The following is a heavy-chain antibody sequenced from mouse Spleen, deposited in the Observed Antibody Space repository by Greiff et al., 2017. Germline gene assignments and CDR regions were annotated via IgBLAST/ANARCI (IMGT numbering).Heavy chain of an antibody. CDR1: GYTFTSYW. CDR2: IYPGSGST. J-gene: IGHJ3*01. D-gene: IGHD3-1*01. Sequence: VKLQQSGAELVKPGASVKMSCKASGYTFTSYWITWVKQRPGQGLEWIGDIYPGSGSTNYNEKFKSKATLTVDTSSSTAYMQLSSLTSEDSAVYYCANGAARATAWFAYWGQGTLVTVSA. CDR3: ANGAARATAWFAY. V-gene: IGHV1-55*01.